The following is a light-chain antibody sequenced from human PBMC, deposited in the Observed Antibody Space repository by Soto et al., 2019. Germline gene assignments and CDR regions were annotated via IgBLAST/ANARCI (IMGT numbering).Light chain of an antibody. J-gene: IGKJ4*01. Sequence: DIQMTQSPSTLSASVGDRVTITCRASQSIGSWLAWYQQKPGKAPNLLIYKASTLESGVPIRFSGSGSGTEFTLTISSLQPDDFGTYYCQQYNTYPLTFGGGTKVEIK. CDR2: KAS. CDR1: QSIGSW. CDR3: QQYNTYPLT. V-gene: IGKV1-5*03.